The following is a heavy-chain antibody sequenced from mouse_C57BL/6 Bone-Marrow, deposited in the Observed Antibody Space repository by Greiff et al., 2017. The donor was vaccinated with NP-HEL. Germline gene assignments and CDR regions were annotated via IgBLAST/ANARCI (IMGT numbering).Heavy chain of an antibody. CDR1: GYSITSGYY. V-gene: IGHV3-6*01. CDR3: ARDDYDVPAWFAY. J-gene: IGHJ3*01. D-gene: IGHD2-4*01. CDR2: ISYDGSN. Sequence: DVQLQESGPGLVKPSQSLSLTCSVTGYSITSGYYWNWIRQFPGNRLEWMGYISYDGSNNYNPSLKNRISITRDTSKNQFFLKLNSVTTEDTATYYCARDDYDVPAWFAYWGQGTLVTVSA.